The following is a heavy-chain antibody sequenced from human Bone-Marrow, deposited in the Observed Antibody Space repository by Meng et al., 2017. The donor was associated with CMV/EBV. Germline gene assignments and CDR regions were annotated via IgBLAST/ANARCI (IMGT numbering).Heavy chain of an antibody. J-gene: IGHJ5*02. Sequence: SQTLSLTCALSGDSVSTNSAAWNWIRQSPSRGLEWLGRTYYRSKWYNDYAGSVKSRITINPDTSKNQFSLQLNSVTPEDTAVYYCAGSSDSSGYYPPNWLDPWGQGTLVTVSS. D-gene: IGHD3-22*01. V-gene: IGHV6-1*01. CDR1: GDSVSTNSAA. CDR3: AGSSDSSGYYPPNWLDP. CDR2: TYYRSKWYN.